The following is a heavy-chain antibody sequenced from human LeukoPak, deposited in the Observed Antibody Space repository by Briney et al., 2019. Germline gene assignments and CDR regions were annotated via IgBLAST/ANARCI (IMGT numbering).Heavy chain of an antibody. CDR2: IYYSGST. CDR1: GGSISSSSYY. Sequence: TSQTLSLTCTVSGGSISSSSYYWGWIRQPPGKGLEWIGSIYYSGSTYYNPSLKSRVTISVDTSKNQFSLKLSSVTAADTAVYYCATTLGTRFAFDIWGQGTMVTVSS. D-gene: IGHD7-27*01. V-gene: IGHV4-39*01. J-gene: IGHJ3*02. CDR3: ATTLGTRFAFDI.